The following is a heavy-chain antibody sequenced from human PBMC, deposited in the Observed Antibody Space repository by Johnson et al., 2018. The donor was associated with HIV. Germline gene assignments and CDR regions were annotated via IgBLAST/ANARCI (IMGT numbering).Heavy chain of an antibody. CDR2: ISYDGGTE. CDR3: AKTYLGGNDDAFDL. D-gene: IGHD4-23*01. J-gene: IGHJ3*01. CDR1: GFTFSSYA. Sequence: VQLVESGGGVVQPGRSLRLSCAASGFTFSSYAVHWVRQAPGKGLEWVAIISYDGGTESYADSVKGRFTVSRDNSKNALFLQMNNLGPEDAGIYFCAKTYLGGNDDAFDLWGQGTMVTVSS. V-gene: IGHV3-30*04.